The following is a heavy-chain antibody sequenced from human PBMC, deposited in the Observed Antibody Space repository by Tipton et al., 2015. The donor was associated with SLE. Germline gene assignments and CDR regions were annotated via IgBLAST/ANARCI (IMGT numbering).Heavy chain of an antibody. Sequence: QSGPEVKKPGSSVKVSCKASGGTFSSYAISWVRQAPGQGLEWMGGIIPIFGTANYAQKFQGRVKITADKSTSTAYMELSSLRSEDTAVYYCARDSHHQSGSYSLTYYYMDVWGKGTTVTVSS. CDR1: GGTFSSYA. CDR3: ARDSHHQSGSYSLTYYYMDV. CDR2: IIPIFGTA. J-gene: IGHJ6*03. D-gene: IGHD1-26*01. V-gene: IGHV1-69*06.